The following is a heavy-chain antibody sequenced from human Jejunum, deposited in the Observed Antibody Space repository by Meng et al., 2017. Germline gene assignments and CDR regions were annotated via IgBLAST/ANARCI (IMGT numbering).Heavy chain of an antibody. CDR2: VFHTGSS. CDR1: GGSISITTW. CDR3: ARRGGAYSTGHFPHFDD. Sequence: ESGPGLVKPSGTLSLTCAVAGGSISITTWWSWCRQPPGKVPEWIGDVFHTGSSNYSPSLRSRVTISVDKSKNQFSLNRSSVTAADTAVYFCARRGGAYSTGHFPHFDDWGQGTLVTVSS. V-gene: IGHV4-4*02. J-gene: IGHJ4*02. D-gene: IGHD6-19*01.